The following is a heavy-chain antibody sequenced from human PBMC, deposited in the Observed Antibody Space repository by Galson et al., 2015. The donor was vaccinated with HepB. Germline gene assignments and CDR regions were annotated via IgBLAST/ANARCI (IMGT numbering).Heavy chain of an antibody. Sequence: ALRLSCAASGFTFSSYAMSWVRQAPGQGLEWVSAISGSGGSTYYADSVKGRFTISRDNSKNTLYLQMNSLRAEDTAVYYCAKDFRGYSYGYFDYWGQGTLVTVSS. CDR2: ISGSGGST. V-gene: IGHV3-23*01. J-gene: IGHJ4*02. CDR3: AKDFRGYSYGYFDY. D-gene: IGHD5-18*01. CDR1: GFTFSSYA.